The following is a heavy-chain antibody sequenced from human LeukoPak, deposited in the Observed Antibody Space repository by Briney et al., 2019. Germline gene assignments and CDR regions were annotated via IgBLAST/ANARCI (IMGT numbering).Heavy chain of an antibody. D-gene: IGHD6-13*01. J-gene: IGHJ5*02. CDR3: ARAGGSSSWPYNWFDP. CDR1: GGTFSSYG. V-gene: IGHV1-18*01. CDR2: ISAYNGNT. Sequence: ASVKVSCKASGGTFSSYGISWVRQAPGQGLEWMGWISAYNGNTNYAQKLQGRVTMTTDTSTSTAYMELRSLRSDDTAVYYCARAGGSSSWPYNWFDPWGQGTLVTVSS.